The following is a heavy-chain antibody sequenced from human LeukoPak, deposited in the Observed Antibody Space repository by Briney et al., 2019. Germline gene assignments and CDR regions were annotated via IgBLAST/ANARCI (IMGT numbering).Heavy chain of an antibody. CDR2: IYTSGST. CDR3: ARPYSSSWDNWFDP. V-gene: IGHV4-4*07. CDR1: GGSISSYY. J-gene: IGHJ5*02. Sequence: SETLSLTCTVSGGSISSYYWSWIRQPAGKGLEWIGRIYTSGSTNYNPSLKSRVTMSVDTSKNQFSLKLSSVTAADTAVYYCARPYSSSWDNWFDPWGQGTLVTVSS. D-gene: IGHD6-13*01.